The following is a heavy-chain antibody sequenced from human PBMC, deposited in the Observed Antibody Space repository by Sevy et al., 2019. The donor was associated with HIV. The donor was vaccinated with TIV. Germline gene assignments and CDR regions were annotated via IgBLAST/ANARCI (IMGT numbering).Heavy chain of an antibody. CDR3: ATDPFSVTSSNDYMDV. CDR2: IQEDGSGK. CDR1: GFSFSKYW. V-gene: IGHV3-7*01. J-gene: IGHJ6*03. D-gene: IGHD4-17*01. Sequence: GGSLRLSCAASGFSFSKYWMSWVRQAPGKGLEWVANIQEDGSGKYYVYAVKGRFTISRDNAKNSLYLQMNSLRAEDTAVYYCATDPFSVTSSNDYMDVWGKGTTVTVSS.